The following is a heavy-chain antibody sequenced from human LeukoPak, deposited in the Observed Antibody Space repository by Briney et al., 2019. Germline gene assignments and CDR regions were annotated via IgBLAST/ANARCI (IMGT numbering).Heavy chain of an antibody. J-gene: IGHJ6*02. CDR1: GYTFTSYG. CDR3: ARDSSSSLGLGYYYYGMDV. CDR2: ISAYNGNT. Sequence: PSASVTVSCKASGYTFTSYGISWVRQAPGQGLEWMGWISAYNGNTNYAQKLQGRVTMTTDTSTSTAYMELRSLRSDDTAVYYCARDSSSSLGLGYYYYGMDVWGQGTTVTVSS. D-gene: IGHD6-6*01. V-gene: IGHV1-18*01.